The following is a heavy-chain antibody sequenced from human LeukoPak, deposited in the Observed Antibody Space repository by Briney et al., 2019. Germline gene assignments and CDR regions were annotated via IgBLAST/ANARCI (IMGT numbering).Heavy chain of an antibody. D-gene: IGHD2-21*02. Sequence: GGSLRLSCAASGFTFSNYGMIWVRQAPGKGLEWVSGISGSGGSSYLADSVKGRFIISRDNSKNTLYLQMNSLRADDTAVYYCAKYFCGGDCYYFDSWGQGTLVTVSS. V-gene: IGHV3-23*01. CDR2: ISGSGGSS. CDR1: GFTFSNYG. J-gene: IGHJ4*02. CDR3: AKYFCGGDCYYFDS.